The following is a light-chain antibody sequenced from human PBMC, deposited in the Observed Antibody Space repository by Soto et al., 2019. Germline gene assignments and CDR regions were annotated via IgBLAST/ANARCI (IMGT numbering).Light chain of an antibody. V-gene: IGKV3-20*01. CDR3: HQYGNSPWT. Sequence: ETVLTQSPGTLSLSPGERAALSCRASQSVSSRYLGWYQQKPGQAPRLLMYDASSRATGIPDRFSGSGSGTDFTLTISSLEPEDFAVYYCHQYGNSPWTFGQGTRVEIK. CDR2: DAS. CDR1: QSVSSRY. J-gene: IGKJ1*01.